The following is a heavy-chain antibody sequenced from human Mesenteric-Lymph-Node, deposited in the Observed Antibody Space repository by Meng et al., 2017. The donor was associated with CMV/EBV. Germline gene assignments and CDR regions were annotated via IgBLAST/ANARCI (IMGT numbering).Heavy chain of an antibody. CDR2: INQDGSER. CDR3: AKGVSIFGVLPEC. CDR1: GFTFANYW. Sequence: GESLKISCAVSGFTFANYWMCWVRQAPGKGLEWVANINQDGSERFYVDSAKGRFTISRDNAKNSVHLQINSLRAEDTAVYYCAKGVSIFGVLPECWGQGTRVTVSS. V-gene: IGHV3-7*01. D-gene: IGHD3-3*01. J-gene: IGHJ4*02.